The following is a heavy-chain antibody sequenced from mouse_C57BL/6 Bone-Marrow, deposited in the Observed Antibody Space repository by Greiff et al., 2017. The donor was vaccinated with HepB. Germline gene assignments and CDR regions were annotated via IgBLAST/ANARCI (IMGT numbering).Heavy chain of an antibody. CDR3: ARWGFSPFAY. V-gene: IGHV1-18*01. CDR2: INPNNGGT. Sequence: EVKLVESGPELVKPGASVKIPCKASGYTFTDYNMDWVKQSHGKSLEWIGDINPNNGGTIYNQKFKGKATLTVDKSSSTAYMELRSLTSEDTAVYYCARWGFSPFAYWGQGTLVTVSA. J-gene: IGHJ3*01. CDR1: GYTFTDYN.